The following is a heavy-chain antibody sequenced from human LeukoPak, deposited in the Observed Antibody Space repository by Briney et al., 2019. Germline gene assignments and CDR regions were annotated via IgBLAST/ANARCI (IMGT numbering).Heavy chain of an antibody. J-gene: IGHJ3*02. CDR2: ISSSSSYI. Sequence: PGGSLRLSCAASGFTFSSYSMNWVRQAPGKGLEWVSSISSSSSYIYYADSVKGRFTISRDNAKNSLYLQMNSLRAEDTAVYYCARESSTGDSSGYYYIAFDIWGQGTMVTVSS. CDR1: GFTFSSYS. V-gene: IGHV3-21*01. D-gene: IGHD3-22*01. CDR3: ARESSTGDSSGYYYIAFDI.